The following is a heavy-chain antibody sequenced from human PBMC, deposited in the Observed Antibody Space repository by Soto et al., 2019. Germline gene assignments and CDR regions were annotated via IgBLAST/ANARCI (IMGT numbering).Heavy chain of an antibody. CDR1: EFIFSDYA. V-gene: IGHV3-23*01. D-gene: IGHD3-3*02. CDR2: IGGDGYKP. CDR3: AKDSFSRNGIYAHFDT. Sequence: GGSLRLSCVASEFIFSDYAMSWVRQAPGKGPEWVSVIGGDGYKPEYADSVKGRFTVSRDNSKNMLYLQMDSLRVDDTAVYYCAKDSFSRNGIYAHFDTWAQETMVTISS. J-gene: IGHJ3*02.